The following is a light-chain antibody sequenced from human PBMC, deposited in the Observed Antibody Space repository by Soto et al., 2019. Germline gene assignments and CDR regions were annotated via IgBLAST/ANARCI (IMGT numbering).Light chain of an antibody. Sequence: IVLTQSPGTLSLSPGEGLTLSCRASQTVTSSYLAWYQHKPGQAPRLLIYGGSTKATGTPDRFSGSGSGTDFTLTISRLEPEDVAVYYCQQYGSSPFTFGPGTKVDIK. CDR3: QQYGSSPFT. J-gene: IGKJ3*01. CDR1: QTVTSSY. V-gene: IGKV3-20*01. CDR2: GGS.